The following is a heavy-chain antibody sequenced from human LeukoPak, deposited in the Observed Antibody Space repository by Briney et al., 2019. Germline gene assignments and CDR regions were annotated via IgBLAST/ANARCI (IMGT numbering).Heavy chain of an antibody. J-gene: IGHJ5*02. V-gene: IGHV3-20*04. CDR3: ARDPYYYGSGSVWFDP. D-gene: IGHD3-10*01. CDR2: INWNGGST. CDR1: GFTFDDYG. Sequence: VGSLRLSCAASGFTFDDYGMSWVRQAPGKGLEWVSGINWNGGSTGYADSVKGRFTISRDNAKNSLYLQMNSLRAEDTALYYCARDPYYYGSGSVWFDPWGQGTLVTVSS.